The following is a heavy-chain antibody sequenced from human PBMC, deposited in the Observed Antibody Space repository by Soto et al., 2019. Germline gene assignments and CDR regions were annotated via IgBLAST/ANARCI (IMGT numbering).Heavy chain of an antibody. V-gene: IGHV3-23*01. CDR2: IGLSGRET. CDR3: ANQPGYSASASVVPLHD. CDR1: GFTFANYA. D-gene: IGHD6-13*01. J-gene: IGHJ4*02. Sequence: GGSLRLSCAASGFTFANYAMSWVRQAPGKGLEWVSGIGLSGRETYYADSVKGRFTMSRDNSKNTLYLEMNSLRAEDTAVYYCANQPGYSASASVVPLHDWGQGTLVTVSS.